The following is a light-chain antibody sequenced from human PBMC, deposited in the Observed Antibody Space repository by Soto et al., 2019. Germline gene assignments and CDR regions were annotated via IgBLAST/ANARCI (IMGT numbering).Light chain of an antibody. CDR1: SSNIGSNT. CDR3: ASWDDSLKGPV. Sequence: QSVLTQPPSASGTPGQRVTISCSGSSSNIGSNTVNWYQQLPGTAPKLLIHTNNQRPSGVPDRFSGSKSGTSASLAISGPQSEDEADYYCASWDDSLKGPVFGGGTKLTVL. J-gene: IGLJ2*01. V-gene: IGLV1-44*01. CDR2: TNN.